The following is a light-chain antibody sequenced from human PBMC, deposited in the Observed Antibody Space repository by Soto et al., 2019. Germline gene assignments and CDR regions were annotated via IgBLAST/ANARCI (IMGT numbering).Light chain of an antibody. J-gene: IGKJ2*01. CDR3: QQYKSYST. Sequence: DIQMTQSPSTLSASVGDRVTMTCRASQSISSWLAWYQQKPGKAPKLLIYDASSLESGVPSRFSGSGSGTEFTLTISSLQPDDFATYYCQQYKSYSTFGQGTKLQIK. V-gene: IGKV1-5*01. CDR2: DAS. CDR1: QSISSW.